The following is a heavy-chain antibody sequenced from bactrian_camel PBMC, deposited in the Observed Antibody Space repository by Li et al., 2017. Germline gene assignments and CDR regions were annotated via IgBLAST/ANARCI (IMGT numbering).Heavy chain of an antibody. V-gene: IGHV3S53*01. CDR2: IGSDGST. CDR3: AAATCWRLDPDWGNDYKV. Sequence: HVQLVESGGGSVQAGGSLRLSCAVSGYTYCGIYEMRWYRQAPSKEREFVSAIGSDGSTNYADSVKGRLTISQDNAKKSVYLQMDNLKPEDTAMYYCAAATCWRLDPDWGNDYKVWGQGTQVTVS. D-gene: IGHD5*01. J-gene: IGHJ4*01. CDR1: GYTYCGIYE.